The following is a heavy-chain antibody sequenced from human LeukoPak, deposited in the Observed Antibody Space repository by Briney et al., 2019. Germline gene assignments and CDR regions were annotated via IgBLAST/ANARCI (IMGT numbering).Heavy chain of an antibody. CDR1: GFSLTTSGVG. D-gene: IGHD1-7*01. CDR2: IYWDDDK. Sequence: SGPTLVNPTQTLTLTCTFSGFSLTTSGVGVGWIRQPPGKALEWLALIYWDDDKRYSPSLRNRLSITKDTSKNQVVLTMTNVDPVDAATYYCAHRLDQRTNWNYGNFDYWDQGTLVTVSS. CDR3: AHRLDQRTNWNYGNFDY. V-gene: IGHV2-5*02. J-gene: IGHJ4*02.